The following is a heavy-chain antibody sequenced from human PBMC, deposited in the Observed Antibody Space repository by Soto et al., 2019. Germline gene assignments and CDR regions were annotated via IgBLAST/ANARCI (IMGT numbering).Heavy chain of an antibody. V-gene: IGHV3-7*03. Sequence: EVQLVESGGGLVQPGGSLRLSCAASGLTFSKYWMTWVRQAPGKGLEWVATVKHDGSEKSNLDSVEGRFTISRDNAKNSLSLQMNRRRVEDTAVYFCASGPGSPGYHGLDVWGQGTTVTVSS. CDR3: ASGPGSPGYHGLDV. CDR1: GLTFSKYW. D-gene: IGHD3-16*02. J-gene: IGHJ6*02. CDR2: VKHDGSEK.